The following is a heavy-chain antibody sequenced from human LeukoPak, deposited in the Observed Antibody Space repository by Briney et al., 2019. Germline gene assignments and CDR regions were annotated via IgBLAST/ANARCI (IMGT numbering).Heavy chain of an antibody. J-gene: IGHJ4*02. Sequence: PSETLSLTCAVYGGSFSGYYWSWIRQPPGKGLEWIGSIYYSGSTYYNPSLKSRVTISVDTSKNQFSLKLSSVTAADTAVYYCASNVDTAMVFDYWGQGTLVTVSS. CDR2: IYYSGST. D-gene: IGHD5-18*01. CDR1: GGSFSGYY. V-gene: IGHV4-34*01. CDR3: ASNVDTAMVFDY.